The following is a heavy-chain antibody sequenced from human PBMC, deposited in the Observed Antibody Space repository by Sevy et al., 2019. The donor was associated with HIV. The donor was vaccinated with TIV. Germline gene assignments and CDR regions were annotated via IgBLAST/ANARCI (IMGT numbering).Heavy chain of an antibody. D-gene: IGHD2-2*02. Sequence: ASVKVSCKASGYTFTDYYIYWVRQAPGQGLEWMGWINPKSGGTYYAQKFHGRVTMTSDTSISTAYMELSRLRSDDTAVYYCARVVEPAGIDPYYYGVDVWGPGATVTVSS. J-gene: IGHJ6*02. CDR3: ARVVEPAGIDPYYYGVDV. V-gene: IGHV1-2*02. CDR1: GYTFTDYY. CDR2: INPKSGGT.